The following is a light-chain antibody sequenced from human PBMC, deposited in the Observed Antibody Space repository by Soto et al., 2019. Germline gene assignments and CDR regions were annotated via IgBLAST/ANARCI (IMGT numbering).Light chain of an antibody. Sequence: EIVLTQSPGTLSLSPGERATLTCRASQSVSSSYLAWYQQKPGQAPRLLIYGASSRATGIPDRFSGSGSGTDFTLTISRLEPEDFSVYYCQQYGSSPVYPFGQGTKLEIK. CDR2: GAS. J-gene: IGKJ2*01. CDR3: QQYGSSPVYP. CDR1: QSVSSSY. V-gene: IGKV3-20*01.